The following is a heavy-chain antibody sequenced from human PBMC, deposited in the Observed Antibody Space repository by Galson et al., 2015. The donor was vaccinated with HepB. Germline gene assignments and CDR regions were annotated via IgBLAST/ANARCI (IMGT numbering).Heavy chain of an antibody. CDR1: GGTFSSYT. CDR3: ARDTSSSYDN. CDR2: IIPILGIA. J-gene: IGHJ4*02. D-gene: IGHD6-6*01. V-gene: IGHV1-69*04. Sequence: SVKVSCKASGGTFSSYTISWVRQAPGQGLEWMGRIIPILGIANYAQKYQGRVTIIADTSTSTAYMELSSLRSEDTAMCYCARDTSSSYDNWGQGTLVTVSS.